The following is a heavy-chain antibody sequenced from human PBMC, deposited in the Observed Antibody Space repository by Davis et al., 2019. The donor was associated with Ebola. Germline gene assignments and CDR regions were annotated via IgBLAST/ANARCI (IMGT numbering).Heavy chain of an antibody. CDR1: GFTFSSYA. J-gene: IGHJ6*02. Sequence: GGSLRLSCEASGFTFSSYAMHWVRQAPGKGLEWVAIISYDGSNKYYADSVKGRFTISRDNFKNTLYLQMNSLRAEDTAVYYCARAVGQYYYYGMDVWGQGTTVTVSS. D-gene: IGHD2-15*01. CDR3: ARAVGQYYYYGMDV. CDR2: ISYDGSNK. V-gene: IGHV3-30-3*01.